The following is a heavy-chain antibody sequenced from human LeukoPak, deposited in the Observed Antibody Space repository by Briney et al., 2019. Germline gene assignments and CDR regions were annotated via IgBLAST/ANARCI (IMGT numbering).Heavy chain of an antibody. CDR2: ISAYNSNT. Sequence: ASVKVSCKASGYTFTSYGISWVRQAPGQGLEWMGWISAYNSNTNYAQKLQGRVTMTTDTSTSTAYMELRSLRSDDTAVYYCARETYYYDSSGYPIDYWGQGTLVTVSS. J-gene: IGHJ4*02. CDR1: GYTFTSYG. CDR3: ARETYYYDSSGYPIDY. V-gene: IGHV1-18*01. D-gene: IGHD3-22*01.